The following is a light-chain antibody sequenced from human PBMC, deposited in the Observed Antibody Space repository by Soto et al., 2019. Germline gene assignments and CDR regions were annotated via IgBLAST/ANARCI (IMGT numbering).Light chain of an antibody. J-gene: IGKJ3*01. CDR3: RQYGSSPLFT. Sequence: EIVLTQSPGTLSLSPGERATLSCRASQSVSSSYLAWYQQKPGQAPRLLIYDASSRATGIPDRFSGSGSGTVFTLTISRLVPEDFAVYYCRQYGSSPLFTFGPGTILDI. CDR1: QSVSSSY. CDR2: DAS. V-gene: IGKV3-20*01.